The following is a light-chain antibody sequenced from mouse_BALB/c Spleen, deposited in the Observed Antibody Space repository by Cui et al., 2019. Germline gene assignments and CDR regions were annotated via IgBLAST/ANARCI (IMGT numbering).Light chain of an antibody. CDR2: DTS. Sequence: QIVLTQSTAIMSASQGEKVTMTCSSSSSVSYMHWYQQKSGTSPKRCIYDTSKLASGVPARFSGSGSGTSYSLTISSMEAEDAATYYCQQWSSNPPTFGAGTKLGLK. CDR3: QQWSSNPPT. V-gene: IGKV4-59*01. CDR1: SSVSY. J-gene: IGKJ5*01.